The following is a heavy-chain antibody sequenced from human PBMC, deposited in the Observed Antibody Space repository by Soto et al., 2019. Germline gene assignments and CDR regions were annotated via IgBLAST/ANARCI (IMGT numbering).Heavy chain of an antibody. CDR2: IYYSGSS. CDR1: GGSVSSSSYY. Sequence: QLQLQESGPGLVKPSETLSLTCTVSGGSVSSSSYYWGWIRQPPGKGLEWIGSIYYSGSSYYNPSLKSRVTISVDTSRNQFSLKLSSVTAADTAVYYCARQWLGNIDYWGQGTLVTVSS. V-gene: IGHV4-39*01. J-gene: IGHJ4*02. D-gene: IGHD6-19*01. CDR3: ARQWLGNIDY.